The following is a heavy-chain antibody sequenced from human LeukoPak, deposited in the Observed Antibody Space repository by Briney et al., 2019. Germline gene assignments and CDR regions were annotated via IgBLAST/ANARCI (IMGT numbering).Heavy chain of an antibody. D-gene: IGHD3-22*01. J-gene: IGHJ5*02. V-gene: IGHV4-30-4*01. CDR3: ARGARYYDSSGSKPFDP. CDR2: IYYSGST. Sequence: SETLSLTCTVSGGSISSGDHYWSWIRQPPGKGLEWIGYIYYSGSTYYNPSLKSRVTISVDTSKNQFSLKLSSVTAADTAVYYCARGARYYDSSGSKPFDPWGQGTLITVSS. CDR1: GGSISSGDHY.